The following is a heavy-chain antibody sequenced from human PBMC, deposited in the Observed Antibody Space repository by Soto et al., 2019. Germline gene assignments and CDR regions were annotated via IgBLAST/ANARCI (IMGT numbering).Heavy chain of an antibody. D-gene: IGHD2-2*01. Sequence: QLQLQESGPGLVKPTETLSLICTVSGGSISNNDFYWAWIRQPPGKGLQWIGSFSYSGTTYYSPSLKSRVTVSVDTSKNQFSLKVSSVTAADTAIYYCAKPSTRDYYYGMDVWGQGTTVTVSS. V-gene: IGHV4-39*01. CDR3: AKPSTRDYYYGMDV. CDR2: FSYSGTT. J-gene: IGHJ6*02. CDR1: GGSISNNDFY.